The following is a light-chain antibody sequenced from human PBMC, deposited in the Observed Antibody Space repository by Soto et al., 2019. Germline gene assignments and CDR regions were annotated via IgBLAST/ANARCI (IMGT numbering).Light chain of an antibody. CDR1: ESISSN. J-gene: IGKJ1*01. V-gene: IGKV3-15*01. Sequence: EIVMTQSPATLSVSPGERATLSCRASESISSNLAWYQQKPGQAPRLLIFGASSRASGISARFSGSRSGTEFTLTISSLQPEDFAVYYCQHYNNRPPWTFGQGTKVEI. CDR2: GAS. CDR3: QHYNNRPPWT.